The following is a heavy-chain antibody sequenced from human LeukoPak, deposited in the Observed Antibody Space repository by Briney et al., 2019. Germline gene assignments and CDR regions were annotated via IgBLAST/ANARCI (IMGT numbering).Heavy chain of an antibody. CDR3: AISLGDDYGDYYFDY. D-gene: IGHD4-17*01. V-gene: IGHV3-64*01. Sequence: DPGGSLRLSCAASGFTFSSYAMHWVRQAPGKGLEYVSAISSNGGSTYYANSVKGRFTISRDNSKNTLYLQMGSLRAEEMAVYYCAISLGDDYGDYYFDYWGQGTLVTVSS. CDR1: GFTFSSYA. J-gene: IGHJ4*02. CDR2: ISSNGGST.